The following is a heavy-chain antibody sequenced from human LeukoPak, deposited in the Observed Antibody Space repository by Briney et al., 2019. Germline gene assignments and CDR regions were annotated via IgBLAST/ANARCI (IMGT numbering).Heavy chain of an antibody. V-gene: IGHV4-4*07. CDR1: GGSISSYY. CDR3: ASLSFYGSGSEI. Sequence: SETLSLTCTVSGGSISSYYWSWIRRPAGKGLEWIGRIYTSGSTNYNPSLKSRVTMSVDTSKNQFSLKLSSVTAADTAVYYCASLSFYGSGSEIWGQGTLVTVSS. J-gene: IGHJ4*02. CDR2: IYTSGST. D-gene: IGHD3-10*01.